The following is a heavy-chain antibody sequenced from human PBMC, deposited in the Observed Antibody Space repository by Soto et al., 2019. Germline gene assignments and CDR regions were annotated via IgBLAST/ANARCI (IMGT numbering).Heavy chain of an antibody. CDR1: GFTFSSYA. CDR3: AKVAVNSGYDWAYFDY. CDR2: ISGSGGST. D-gene: IGHD5-12*01. V-gene: IGHV3-23*01. J-gene: IGHJ4*02. Sequence: EVQLLESGGGLLQPGGSLRLSCAASGFTFSSYAMSWVRQAPGKGLEWVSAISGSGGSTYYADSVKGRFTISRDNSKNTLYLQMNSLRAEDTAVYYCAKVAVNSGYDWAYFDYWGQGTLVTVSS.